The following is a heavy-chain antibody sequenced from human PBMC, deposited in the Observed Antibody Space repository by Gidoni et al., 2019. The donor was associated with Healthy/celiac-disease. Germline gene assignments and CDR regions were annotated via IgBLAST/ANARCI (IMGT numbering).Heavy chain of an antibody. CDR3: ARVLRFPNWFDP. V-gene: IGHV4-38-2*02. D-gene: IGHD3-3*01. CDR1: GYSISSGYY. Sequence: QVQLQESGPGLVKSSETLSLTCTVSGYSISSGYYWGWIRQPPGKGLEWIGSIYHSGSTYYNPSLKSRVTISVDTSKNQFSLKLSSVTAADTAVYYCARVLRFPNWFDPWGQGTLVTVSS. J-gene: IGHJ5*02. CDR2: IYHSGST.